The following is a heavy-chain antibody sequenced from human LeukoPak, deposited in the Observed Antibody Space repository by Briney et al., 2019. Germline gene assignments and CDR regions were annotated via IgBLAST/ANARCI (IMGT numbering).Heavy chain of an antibody. D-gene: IGHD3-3*01. V-gene: IGHV3-30-3*01. Sequence: GRSLRLSCAASGFTFSSYAMHWVRQAPGKGLEWVAVISYDGSNKYYADSVKGRFTISRDNSKNTLYLQMNSLRAEDTAVYYCARDRFFGVVIKGYFDYWGQGTLVTVSS. CDR2: ISYDGSNK. CDR3: ARDRFFGVVIKGYFDY. J-gene: IGHJ4*02. CDR1: GFTFSSYA.